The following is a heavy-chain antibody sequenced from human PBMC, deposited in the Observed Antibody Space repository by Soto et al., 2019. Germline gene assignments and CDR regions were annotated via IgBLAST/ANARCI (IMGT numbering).Heavy chain of an antibody. J-gene: IGHJ6*02. Sequence: QVQLVESGGGVVQPGRSLRLSCAASGFTFSSYAMHWVRQAPGKGLGGVAVISYDGSNKYYADSVKGRFNISRDNSKNTLHLQMNSLRAEDTAVYYCARDGRYDFWSGTKGYYYGMDVWGQGNTVTVSS. V-gene: IGHV3-30-3*01. CDR2: ISYDGSNK. CDR3: ARDGRYDFWSGTKGYYYGMDV. CDR1: GFTFSSYA. D-gene: IGHD3-3*01.